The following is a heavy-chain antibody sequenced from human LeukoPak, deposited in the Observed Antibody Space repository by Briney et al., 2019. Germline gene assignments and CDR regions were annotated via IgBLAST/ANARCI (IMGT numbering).Heavy chain of an antibody. Sequence: GGSLRLSCAASGFTFSSYGMHWVRQAPGKGLEWVAVIWYDGTNKYYADSVKGRFTISRDNSRNTLYLQMNSLRAEDTAVYYCAKEGYSSSSPYNYYYFDYWGQGTLVTVSS. CDR3: AKEGYSSSSPYNYYYFDY. J-gene: IGHJ4*02. CDR1: GFTFSSYG. D-gene: IGHD6-6*01. CDR2: IWYDGTNK. V-gene: IGHV3-33*06.